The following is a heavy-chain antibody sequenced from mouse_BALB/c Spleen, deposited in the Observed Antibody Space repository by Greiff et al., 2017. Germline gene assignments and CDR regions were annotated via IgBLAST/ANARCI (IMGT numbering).Heavy chain of an antibody. D-gene: IGHD1-2*01. V-gene: IGHV3-2*02. CDR1: GYSITSDYA. Sequence: VQLKESGPGLVKPSQSLSLTCTVTGYSITSDYAWNWIRQFPGNKLEWMGYISYSGSTSYNPSLKSRISITRDTSKNQFFLQLNSVTTEDTATYYCARSISSITTATFAYWGQGTLVTVSA. CDR3: ARSISSITTATFAY. J-gene: IGHJ3*01. CDR2: ISYSGST.